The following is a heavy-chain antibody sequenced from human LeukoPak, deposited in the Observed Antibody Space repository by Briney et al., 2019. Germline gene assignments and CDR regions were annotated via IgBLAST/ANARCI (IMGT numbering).Heavy chain of an antibody. CDR2: INPTNGVA. CDR3: AKEGYSNGPDP. D-gene: IGHD4-11*01. CDR1: GYILTDHY. J-gene: IGHJ5*02. Sequence: GASVKVSCKASGYILTDHYMHWLRKTPGHGLEWMGWINPTNGVAVYAQTFKGRVIMTRDTSTSTVYMELSNLRSDDTGVYYCAKEGYSNGPDPWGQGTLVTVSS. V-gene: IGHV1-2*02.